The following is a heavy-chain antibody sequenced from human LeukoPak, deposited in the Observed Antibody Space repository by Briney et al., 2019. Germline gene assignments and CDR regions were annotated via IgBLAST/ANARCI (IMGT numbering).Heavy chain of an antibody. J-gene: IGHJ4*02. Sequence: SETLSLTCAVHGGSFSGYYWSWIRQPLGKGLEWIGEINHSGSTNYNPSLKSRVTISVDTSKNQFSLKLSSVTAADTAVYYCARVRYYYGSGSYWPFDYWGQGTLVTVSS. CDR3: ARVRYYYGSGSYWPFDY. CDR1: GGSFSGYY. CDR2: INHSGST. V-gene: IGHV4-34*01. D-gene: IGHD3-10*01.